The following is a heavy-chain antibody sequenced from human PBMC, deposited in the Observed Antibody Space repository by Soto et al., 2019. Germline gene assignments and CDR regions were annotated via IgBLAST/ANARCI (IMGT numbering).Heavy chain of an antibody. CDR2: VYYTGST. D-gene: IGHD6-19*01. J-gene: IGHJ4*02. CDR1: GGSISGSY. V-gene: IGHV4-59*01. Sequence: RSLTCSVSGGSISGSYWSWIRQSPGKGLEWLGYVYYTGSTNYSPSLRSRVSISVDTSKNEFSLRLSSVTAADTAVYFCARSVAVPGAHIDYWGQGTQVTV. CDR3: ARSVAVPGAHIDY.